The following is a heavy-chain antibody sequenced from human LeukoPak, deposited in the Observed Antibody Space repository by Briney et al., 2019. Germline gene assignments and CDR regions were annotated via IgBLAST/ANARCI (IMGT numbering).Heavy chain of an antibody. CDR2: IYYSGST. D-gene: IGHD3-22*01. CDR3: ARETYYYDSSGYYPHAFDI. CDR1: GGSISSGDYC. Sequence: SETLSLTCTVSGGSISSGDYCWSWVRQPPGEGLEWIVYIYYSGSTYYNPSLKSRVTISVDTSKNQFSLKLSSVTAADTAVYYCARETYYYDSSGYYPHAFDIWGQGTMVTVSS. J-gene: IGHJ3*02. V-gene: IGHV4-30-4*01.